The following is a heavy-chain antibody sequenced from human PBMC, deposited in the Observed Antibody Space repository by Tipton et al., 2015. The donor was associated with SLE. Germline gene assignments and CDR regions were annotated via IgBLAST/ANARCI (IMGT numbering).Heavy chain of an antibody. CDR1: GFTFSSYG. D-gene: IGHD6-19*01. Sequence: SLRLSCAASGFTFSSYGMHWVRQAPGKGLEWVAFIKYDGSNKYYADSVKGRFTISRDNSMNTLYLQMNSLRAEDTAVYYCAKDLIAVAGMHYWGQGTLVTVSS. J-gene: IGHJ4*02. CDR3: AKDLIAVAGMHY. CDR2: IKYDGSNK. V-gene: IGHV3-30*02.